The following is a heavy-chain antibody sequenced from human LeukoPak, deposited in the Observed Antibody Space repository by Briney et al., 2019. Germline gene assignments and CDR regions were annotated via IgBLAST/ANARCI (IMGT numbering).Heavy chain of an antibody. Sequence: SVTVSCKASGGTFSSYAISWVRQAPGQGLEWMGRIIPILGIANYAQKFQGRVTITADKSTSTAYMELSSLRSEDTAVYYCASYGSGSYHLDYWGQGTLVTVSS. D-gene: IGHD3-10*01. CDR3: ASYGSGSYHLDY. CDR1: GGTFSSYA. J-gene: IGHJ4*02. V-gene: IGHV1-69*04. CDR2: IIPILGIA.